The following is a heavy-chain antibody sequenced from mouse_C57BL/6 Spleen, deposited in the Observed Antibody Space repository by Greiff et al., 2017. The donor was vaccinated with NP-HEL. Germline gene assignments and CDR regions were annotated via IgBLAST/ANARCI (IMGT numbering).Heavy chain of an antibody. V-gene: IGHV1-82*01. Sequence: VKLMESGPELVKPGASVKISCKASGYAFSSSWMNWVKQRPGKGLEWIGRIYPGDGDTNYNGKFKGKATLTADKSSSTAYMQLSSLTSEDSAVYFCANYDYDPFAYWGQGTLVTVSA. J-gene: IGHJ3*01. CDR1: GYAFSSSW. CDR3: ANYDYDPFAY. D-gene: IGHD2-4*01. CDR2: IYPGDGDT.